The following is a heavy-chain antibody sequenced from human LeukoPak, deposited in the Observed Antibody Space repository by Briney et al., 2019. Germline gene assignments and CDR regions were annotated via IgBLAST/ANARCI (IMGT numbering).Heavy chain of an antibody. CDR1: GGSISDAAYY. D-gene: IGHD6-13*01. CDR2: IYYSGST. Sequence: SETLSLTCTVSGGSISDAAYYWSWIRQHPGEGLKWIGYIYYSGSTYYNPSLKSRVTISVDTSKNQFSLKLSSVTAADTAVYYCASEQQLNYFDYWGQGTLVTVSS. V-gene: IGHV4-31*03. J-gene: IGHJ4*02. CDR3: ASEQQLNYFDY.